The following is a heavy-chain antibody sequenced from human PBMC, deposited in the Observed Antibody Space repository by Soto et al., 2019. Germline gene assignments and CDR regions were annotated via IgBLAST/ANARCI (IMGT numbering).Heavy chain of an antibody. CDR1: GFTFSSYG. D-gene: IGHD3-10*01. Sequence: QVQLVESGGGVVQPGRSLRLSCAASGFTFSSYGMHWVRQAPGKGLEWVAVISYDGSNKYYADSVKGRFTISRDNSKNTLYLQMNSLRAEDTAVYYCAKGGPMVRGPRGYFDYWGQGTLVTVS. V-gene: IGHV3-30*18. CDR3: AKGGPMVRGPRGYFDY. J-gene: IGHJ4*02. CDR2: ISYDGSNK.